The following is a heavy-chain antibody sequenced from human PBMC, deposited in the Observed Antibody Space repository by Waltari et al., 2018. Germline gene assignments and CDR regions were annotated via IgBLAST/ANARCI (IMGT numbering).Heavy chain of an antibody. CDR2: IDSGGST. J-gene: IGHJ4*02. CDR3: ARDYSSSSTAY. V-gene: IGHV3-53*01. D-gene: IGHD6-6*01. Sequence: EVQLVESGGGLIQPGGSLRLSCAASGFTVSSNYMSWVRQAPGKGLEWVSVIDSGGSTYYADSVKGRFTISRDNSKNTLYLQMNSLRAEDTAVYYCARDYSSSSTAYWGQGTLVTVSS. CDR1: GFTVSSNY.